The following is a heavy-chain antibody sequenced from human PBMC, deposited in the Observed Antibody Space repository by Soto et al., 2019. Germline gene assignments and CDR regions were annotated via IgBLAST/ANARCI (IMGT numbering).Heavy chain of an antibody. D-gene: IGHD2-15*01. Sequence: QVQLVESGGGVVQPGGSLRLSCTTSGFTFNTYGMHWVRQAPGKGLEWVAIIWYDGSNKSYADSVKGRFTIPRDNSKNTLYLQMNSLGAEDTALYYCERADCTGGYCYSWHFNYGVDVWGQGTTVTVSS. V-gene: IGHV3-33*08. J-gene: IGHJ6*02. CDR2: IWYDGSNK. CDR1: GFTFNTYG. CDR3: ERADCTGGYCYSWHFNYGVDV.